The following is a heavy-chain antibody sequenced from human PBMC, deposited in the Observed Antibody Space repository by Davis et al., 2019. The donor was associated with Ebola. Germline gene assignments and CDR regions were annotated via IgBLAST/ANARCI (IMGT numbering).Heavy chain of an antibody. D-gene: IGHD6-19*01. J-gene: IGHJ4*02. CDR3: ARGDTAAVAGVFDY. CDR1: GDSISSYY. V-gene: IGHV4-59*01. Sequence: MPGGSLRLSCTVSGDSISSYYWSWIRQSPGRGLEWIGYFHYSGSTNYNPSLKSRVTISADTSKNQFSLKLNSVTAADTAVYYCARGDTAAVAGVFDYWGQGTLVTVSS. CDR2: FHYSGST.